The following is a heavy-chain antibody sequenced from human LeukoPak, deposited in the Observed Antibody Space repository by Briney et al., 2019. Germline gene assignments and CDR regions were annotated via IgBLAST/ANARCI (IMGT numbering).Heavy chain of an antibody. CDR1: GGSFSGYY. Sequence: SETLSLTCAVYGGSFSGYYWSWIRQPPGKGLEWIGEINRSGSTNYNPSLKSRVTISVDTSKNQFSLKLSSVTAADTAVYYCAATPYSSDLIDYWGQGTLVTVSS. D-gene: IGHD5-18*01. J-gene: IGHJ4*02. CDR3: AATPYSSDLIDY. V-gene: IGHV4-34*01. CDR2: INRSGST.